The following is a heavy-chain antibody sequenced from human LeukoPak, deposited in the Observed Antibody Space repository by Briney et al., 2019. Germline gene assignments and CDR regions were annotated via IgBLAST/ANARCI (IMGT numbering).Heavy chain of an antibody. CDR3: AKSYSSGWPDAFDI. V-gene: IGHV3-30*18. D-gene: IGHD6-19*01. J-gene: IGHJ3*02. CDR1: GFTFSSYG. Sequence: GGSLRLSCAASGFTFSSYGMHWVRQAPGKGLEWVAVISYDGSNKYYADSVKGRFTISRDNSKNTLYLQMNSLRAEDTAVYYCAKSYSSGWPDAFDIWGQGTMVTVSS. CDR2: ISYDGSNK.